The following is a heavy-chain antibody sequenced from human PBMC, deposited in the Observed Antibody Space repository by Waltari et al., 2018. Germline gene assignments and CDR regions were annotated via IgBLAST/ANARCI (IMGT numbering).Heavy chain of an antibody. CDR3: ASLTMTTVVTPEWHAFDI. J-gene: IGHJ3*02. CDR1: GYTFTGYY. CDR2: INPNSGGT. Sequence: QVQLVQSGAEVKKPGASVKVSCKASGYTFTGYYMHWVRQAPGQRLEWMGWINPNSGGTNYAQKFQGRVTMTRDTSISTAYMELSRLRSDDTAVYYCASLTMTTVVTPEWHAFDIWGQGTMVTVSS. D-gene: IGHD4-17*01. V-gene: IGHV1-2*02.